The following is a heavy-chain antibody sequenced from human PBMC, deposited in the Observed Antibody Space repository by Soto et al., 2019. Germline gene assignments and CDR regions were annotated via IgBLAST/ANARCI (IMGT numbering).Heavy chain of an antibody. V-gene: IGHV1-8*01. Sequence: ASVKVSCKASGYTFTSYDINWVRQATGQGLEWMGWMNPNSGNTGYAQKFQGRVTMTRNTSISTAYMELSSLRSEDAAVYYCARDQVDSSGWYKYYWGQGTLVTVSS. CDR1: GYTFTSYD. CDR2: MNPNSGNT. D-gene: IGHD6-19*01. CDR3: ARDQVDSSGWYKYY. J-gene: IGHJ4*02.